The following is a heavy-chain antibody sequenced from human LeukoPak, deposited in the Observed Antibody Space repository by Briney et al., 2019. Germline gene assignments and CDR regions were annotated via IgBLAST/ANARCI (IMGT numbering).Heavy chain of an antibody. J-gene: IGHJ3*02. D-gene: IGHD2-2*01. Sequence: GGSLRLSCAASGFTFSDYYMSWIRQDPGKGLEWVSYISSSGSTIYYADSVKGRFTISRDNAKNSLYLQMNSLRAEDTAVYYCARDRRYIVVVPTDAFDIWGQGTMVTVSS. CDR2: ISSSGSTI. CDR1: GFTFSDYY. V-gene: IGHV3-11*04. CDR3: ARDRRYIVVVPTDAFDI.